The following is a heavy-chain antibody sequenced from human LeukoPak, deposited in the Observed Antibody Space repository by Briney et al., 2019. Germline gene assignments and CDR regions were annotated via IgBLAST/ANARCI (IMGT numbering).Heavy chain of an antibody. V-gene: IGHV4-34*01. Sequence: PSETLSLTCAVYGGSFSGYYWSWIRQPPGKGLEWIGEINRSGSTNYNPSLKSRVTISVDTSKNQFSLKLSSVTAADTAVYYCARGYYYGSGSAFYYYYMDVWGKRTTVTVSS. CDR3: ARGYYYGSGSAFYYYYMDV. CDR1: GGSFSGYY. CDR2: INRSGST. D-gene: IGHD3-10*01. J-gene: IGHJ6*03.